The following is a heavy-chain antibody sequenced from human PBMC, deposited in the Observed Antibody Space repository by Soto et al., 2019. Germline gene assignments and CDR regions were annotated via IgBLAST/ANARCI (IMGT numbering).Heavy chain of an antibody. D-gene: IGHD6-19*01. CDR3: ARLIAVAGLDS. CDR2: ISYDGSNN. J-gene: IGHJ4*02. V-gene: IGHV3-30-3*01. Sequence: QVQLVESGGGVVQPGRSLRVSCAASGFTFSSYAMHWVRQAPGKGLEWVAVISYDGSNNYYVDSVKGRFTISRDNSKNTLYLQMSSLRPEDTAVYYCARLIAVAGLDSWGQGTLVTVSS. CDR1: GFTFSSYA.